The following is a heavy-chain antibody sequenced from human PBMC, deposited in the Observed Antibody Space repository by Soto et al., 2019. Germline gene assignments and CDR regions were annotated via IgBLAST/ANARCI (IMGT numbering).Heavy chain of an antibody. CDR3: AGGPDYGDYDA. CDR1: GGSFTDYK. D-gene: IGHD4-17*01. CDR2: IRHNGDT. V-gene: IGHV4-34*01. Sequence: QVQLRQWGAGLLKPSETLSLTCVVSGGSFTDYKWTWIRQSPGKGLEWIGEIRHNGDTDSKPSLRSRLTMSLDTSKNQFSLHLSSVTSADTAVYFCAGGPDYGDYDAWGQGTLVTVSS. J-gene: IGHJ5*02.